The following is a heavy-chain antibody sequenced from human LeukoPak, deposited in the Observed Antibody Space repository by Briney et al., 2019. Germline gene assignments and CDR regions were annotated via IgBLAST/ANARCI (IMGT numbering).Heavy chain of an antibody. CDR2: IYYSGST. V-gene: IGHV4-39*01. J-gene: IGHJ5*02. D-gene: IGHD6-13*01. Sequence: PSETLSLTCTVSGGSISSDSHYWGWIRHPPGKGLEWIASIYYSGSTYYNPSLKSRVTISVDTSKNQFSLKLSSVTATDTAVYYCVRRIAAAEAWFDPWGQGTLVTVSS. CDR3: VRRIAAAEAWFDP. CDR1: GGSISSDSHY.